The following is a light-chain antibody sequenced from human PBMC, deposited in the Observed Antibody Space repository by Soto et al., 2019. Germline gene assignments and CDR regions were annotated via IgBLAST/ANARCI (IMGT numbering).Light chain of an antibody. CDR1: SSDVGGYNY. CDR3: SSYTSSSTL. Sequence: QSALTRPASVSGSPGQSITISCTGTSSDVGGYNYVSWYQQHPGKAPKLMIYAVTDRPSGVSSRFSGSKSGNTASLTISGLQAEDEADYYCSSYTSSSTLLGTGTKVTVL. V-gene: IGLV2-14*01. CDR2: AVT. J-gene: IGLJ1*01.